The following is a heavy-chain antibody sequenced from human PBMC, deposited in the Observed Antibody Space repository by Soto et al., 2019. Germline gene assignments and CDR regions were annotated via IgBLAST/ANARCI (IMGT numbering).Heavy chain of an antibody. CDR3: ARQRGGGFSSTSLSYYYGMDV. CDR1: GYSFTSYW. D-gene: IGHD2-2*01. V-gene: IGHV5-51*01. J-gene: IGHJ6*02. Sequence: PGESLKISCKGSGYSFTSYWIGWVRQMPGKGLEWMGIIYPGDSDTRYSPSFQGQVTISADKSISTAYLQWSSLKASDTAMYYCARQRGGGFSSTSLSYYYGMDVWGQGTTVTVSS. CDR2: IYPGDSDT.